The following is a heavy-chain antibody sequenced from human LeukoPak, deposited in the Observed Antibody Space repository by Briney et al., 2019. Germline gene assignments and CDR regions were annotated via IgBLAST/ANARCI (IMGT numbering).Heavy chain of an antibody. CDR1: GFTFSSYA. CDR3: ARDSGSYYFDY. CDR2: ISSNGGST. V-gene: IGHV3-64*01. Sequence: GGSLRLSCAASGFTFSSYAMHWVRQAPGKGPEYVSSISSNGGSTYYANSVKGRFTISRDNSKNTLYLQMGSLRAEDMAVYYCARDSGSYYFDYWGQGTLVTVSS. J-gene: IGHJ4*02. D-gene: IGHD1-26*01.